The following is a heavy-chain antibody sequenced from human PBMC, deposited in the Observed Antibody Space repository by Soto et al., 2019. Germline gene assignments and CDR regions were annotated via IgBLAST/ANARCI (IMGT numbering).Heavy chain of an antibody. CDR3: ASWGAPGCGELPFDY. Sequence: VHLVESGGGLVQPGGSLRLSCAASGFSFSSYSMNWVRQAPGKGLEWVSYISSGSSAIYYADSVRGRFTISRDNARNSLYLQMNRLREEDTAVYYCASWGAPGCGELPFDYWGQRTLVTVSS. CDR2: ISSGSSAI. CDR1: GFSFSSYS. V-gene: IGHV3-48*02. D-gene: IGHD1-7*01. J-gene: IGHJ4*02.